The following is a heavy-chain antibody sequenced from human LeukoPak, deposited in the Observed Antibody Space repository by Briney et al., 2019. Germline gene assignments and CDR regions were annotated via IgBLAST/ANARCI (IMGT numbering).Heavy chain of an antibody. D-gene: IGHD2-2*01. CDR3: ARVKEYCSSTSCRTFDY. CDR2: IIPIFGTA. J-gene: IGHJ4*02. Sequence: ASVKVSCKASGGTFSSYAISWVRQAPGQGLEWMGGIIPIFGTANYAQKFQGRVTITRNTSISTAYMELSSLRSEDTAVYYCARVKEYCSSTSCRTFDYWGQGTLVTVSS. CDR1: GGTFSSYA. V-gene: IGHV1-69*05.